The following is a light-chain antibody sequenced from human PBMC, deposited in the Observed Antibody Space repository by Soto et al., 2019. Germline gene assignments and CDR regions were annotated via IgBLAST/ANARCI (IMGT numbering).Light chain of an antibody. V-gene: IGKV1-33*01. CDR3: QKYYSVLT. Sequence: DIQMTQSPSSLSASVGDRVTITCQASQNINNYLNWYQQKPGRAPKLLIYDASNLEAGVPSRFRGSGSGTDFSLTIISLQPEDVATYCCQKYYSVLTFGQGTRLEIK. J-gene: IGKJ5*01. CDR2: DAS. CDR1: QNINNY.